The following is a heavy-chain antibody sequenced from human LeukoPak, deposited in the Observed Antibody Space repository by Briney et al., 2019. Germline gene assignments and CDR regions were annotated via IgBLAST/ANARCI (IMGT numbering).Heavy chain of an antibody. CDR3: ARVAVAATRYYYYGLDV. J-gene: IGHJ6*02. CDR2: IYPGDSDT. Sequence: GESLRISCKGSGYSFTSYWIGWVRQMPGKGLEWMGIIYPGDSDTRYSPSFQGQVTISADKSISTAYLQWSSLKASDTAMYYCARVAVAATRYYYYGLDVWGQGTTVTVSS. V-gene: IGHV5-51*01. D-gene: IGHD6-19*01. CDR1: GYSFTSYW.